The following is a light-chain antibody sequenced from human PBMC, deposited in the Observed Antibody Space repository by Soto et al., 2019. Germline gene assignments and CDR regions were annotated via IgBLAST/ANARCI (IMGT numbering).Light chain of an antibody. CDR2: GAS. Sequence: EIVLTQFPGTLSLSPGERATFSCRASQSVSSSYLAWYQQKPGQAPRRLIYGASSRATGIPDRFSGSGSGTDFTLTISRLEPEDFAVYYCQQYGSSPRTFGQGTKVDIK. V-gene: IGKV3-20*01. CDR3: QQYGSSPRT. J-gene: IGKJ1*01. CDR1: QSVSSSY.